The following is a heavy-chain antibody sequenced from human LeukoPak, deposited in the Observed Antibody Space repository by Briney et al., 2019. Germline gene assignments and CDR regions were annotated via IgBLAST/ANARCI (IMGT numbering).Heavy chain of an antibody. V-gene: IGHV1-69*05. J-gene: IGHJ6*03. CDR1: GGTFSSYA. D-gene: IGHD6-13*01. Sequence: SVKVSCKASGGTFSSYAISWVRQAPGQGLEWMGGIIPIFGTANYAQKFQGRVTITTDESTSTAYMELSSLRSEDTAVYYCARGQQDYYYMDVWGKGTTVTVSS. CDR2: IIPIFGTA. CDR3: ARGQQDYYYMDV.